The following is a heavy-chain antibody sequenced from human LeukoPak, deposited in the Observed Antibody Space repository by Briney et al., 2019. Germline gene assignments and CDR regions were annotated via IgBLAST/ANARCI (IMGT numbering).Heavy chain of an antibody. Sequence: PSETLSLTCTVSGGSISSGGYYWSWIRQHPGKGLEWIGYIYYSGSTYYNPSLKSRVTISVDTSKNQFSLKLSSVTAADTAVYYCARDDRLGTAGFDYWGQGTLVTVSS. CDR3: ARDDRLGTAGFDY. J-gene: IGHJ4*02. CDR2: IYYSGST. D-gene: IGHD3-9*01. CDR1: GGSISSGGYY. V-gene: IGHV4-31*03.